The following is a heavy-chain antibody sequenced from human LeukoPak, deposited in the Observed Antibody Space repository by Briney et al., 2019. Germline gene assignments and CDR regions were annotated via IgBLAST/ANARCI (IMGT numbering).Heavy chain of an antibody. CDR2: IKQDGSEK. J-gene: IGHJ4*02. D-gene: IGHD5-18*01. CDR1: GFSVTDAW. CDR3: ARGGTRVYSPSDY. V-gene: IGHV3-7*01. Sequence: GGSLRLSCAASGFSVTDAWMTWVRQAPGKGLEWVANIKQDGSEKNYVDFVKGRFAISRDNAKNSLYLQMNSLRVEDTALYYCARGGTRVYSPSDYWGQGTRVTVSS.